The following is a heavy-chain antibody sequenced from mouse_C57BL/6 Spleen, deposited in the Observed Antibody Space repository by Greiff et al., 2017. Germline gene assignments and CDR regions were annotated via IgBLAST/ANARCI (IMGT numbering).Heavy chain of an antibody. Sequence: QVQLKESGAELVRPGTSVKMSCKASGYTFTNYWIGWAKQRPGHGLEWIGDIYPGGGYTNYNEKFKGKATLTADKSSSTAYMQFSSLTSEDSAIYYCARSGDYDYAWFAYWGQGTLVTVSA. CDR2: IYPGGGYT. CDR1: GYTFTNYW. V-gene: IGHV1-63*01. CDR3: ARSGDYDYAWFAY. D-gene: IGHD2-4*01. J-gene: IGHJ3*01.